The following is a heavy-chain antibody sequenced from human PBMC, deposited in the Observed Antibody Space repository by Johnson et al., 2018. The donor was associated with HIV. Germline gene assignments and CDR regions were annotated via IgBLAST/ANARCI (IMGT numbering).Heavy chain of an antibody. V-gene: IGHV3-30*02. CDR1: EFTLSYYW. D-gene: IGHD3-22*01. CDR3: GREGITMIVVPTGAFDM. Sequence: QVQLVESGGGMVQPGGSLRLSCVASEFTLSYYWMAWVRQVPGKGLEWVAFIRYDGTNKYYVDSVKGRFTISRDSSKNTLYLQMNSLRAEDTAVYYCGREGITMIVVPTGAFDMWGQGTMVTVSS. CDR2: IRYDGTNK. J-gene: IGHJ3*02.